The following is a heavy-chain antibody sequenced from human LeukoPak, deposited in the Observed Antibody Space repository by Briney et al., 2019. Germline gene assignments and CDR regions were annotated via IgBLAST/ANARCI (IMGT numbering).Heavy chain of an antibody. CDR2: IRSGSTYI. J-gene: IGHJ4*02. Sequence: GRSLRLSCAVSGFSMSNNGINWVRQAPGKGPEWVSGIRSGSTYIYYADSVKGRFTISSENGKNSADLEVISLRADDTAVYYCASVPGETKKRAIDYWGQGTLVTVSS. CDR1: GFSMSNNG. V-gene: IGHV3-21*01. D-gene: IGHD3-10*01. CDR3: ASVPGETKKRAIDY.